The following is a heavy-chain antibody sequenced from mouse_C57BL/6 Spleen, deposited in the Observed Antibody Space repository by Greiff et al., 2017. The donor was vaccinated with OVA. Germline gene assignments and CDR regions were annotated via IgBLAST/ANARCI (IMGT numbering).Heavy chain of an antibody. D-gene: IGHD1-1*01. J-gene: IGHJ4*01. V-gene: IGHV3-6*01. Sequence: VQLKESGPGLVKPSQSLSLTCSVTGYSITSGYYWNWIRQFPGNKLEWMGYISYDGSNNYNPSLKNRISITRDTSKNQFFLKLNSVTTEDTATYYCARDHYYGSSYGYYAMDYWGQGTSVTVSS. CDR3: ARDHYYGSSYGYYAMDY. CDR2: ISYDGSN. CDR1: GYSITSGYY.